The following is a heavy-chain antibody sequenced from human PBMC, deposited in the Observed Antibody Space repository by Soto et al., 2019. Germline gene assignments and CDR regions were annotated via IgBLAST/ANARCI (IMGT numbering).Heavy chain of an antibody. Sequence: XVSLSLSCAASGFIFTSYGMHWVRQAPGKGLEWMALILHDGSAEYYADSVKGRFTISRDNSKNTLYLQMNSLTAEDTAVYYCARSRDGYSFYFYYGMDGWGQGTTVTVSS. CDR2: ILHDGSAE. CDR3: ARSRDGYSFYFYYGMDG. V-gene: IGHV3-30*03. D-gene: IGHD4-4*01. CDR1: GFIFTSYG. J-gene: IGHJ6*02.